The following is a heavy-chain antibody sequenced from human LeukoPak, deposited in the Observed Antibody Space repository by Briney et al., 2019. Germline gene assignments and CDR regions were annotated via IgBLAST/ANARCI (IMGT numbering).Heavy chain of an antibody. D-gene: IGHD2-15*01. CDR3: ARCSGSSTYHSDDY. J-gene: IGHJ4*02. Sequence: GGSLRLSCAASGFSFSSYGMNWVRQAPGKGLEWVSYIGSSSSTIYYADSEKGRFTISRDNAKNSLSLQMNSLRAEDMAVYYCARCSGSSTYHSDDYWGQGTLVTVSS. CDR2: IGSSSSTI. V-gene: IGHV3-48*04. CDR1: GFSFSSYG.